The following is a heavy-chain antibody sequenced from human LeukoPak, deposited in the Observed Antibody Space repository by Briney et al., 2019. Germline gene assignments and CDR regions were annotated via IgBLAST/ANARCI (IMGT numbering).Heavy chain of an antibody. D-gene: IGHD3-10*02. Sequence: ASVKVSCKASGYTFTGYYMHWVRQAPGQGLEWMGWINPNSGGTNYAQKFQGRVTMTRDTSASTAYMELSSLRSEDTAVYYCARVVRGALLFLFDYWGQGTLVTVSS. CDR2: INPNSGGT. CDR3: ARVVRGALLFLFDY. V-gene: IGHV1-2*02. J-gene: IGHJ4*02. CDR1: GYTFTGYY.